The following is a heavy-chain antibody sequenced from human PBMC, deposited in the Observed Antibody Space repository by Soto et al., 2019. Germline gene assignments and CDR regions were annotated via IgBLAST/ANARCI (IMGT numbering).Heavy chain of an antibody. CDR2: IHQSGST. Sequence: QVQLQESGPGLVKSSGTLSLTCAVSSGSISSSNWYSWVRQPPGKGLEWIGEIHQSGSTNYNPSLESRVTISLDKPKNQFSLNVSSVTAADTAVFYCAGQGDRSYTWTYWGQGTLVTGSS. V-gene: IGHV4-4*02. CDR1: SGSISSSNW. D-gene: IGHD1-1*01. CDR3: AGQGDRSYTWTY. J-gene: IGHJ4*02.